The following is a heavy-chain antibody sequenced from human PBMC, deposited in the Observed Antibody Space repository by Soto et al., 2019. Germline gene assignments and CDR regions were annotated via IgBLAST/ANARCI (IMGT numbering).Heavy chain of an antibody. V-gene: IGHV3-33*08. J-gene: IGHJ6*03. CDR1: ASIFKGHG. Sequence: GGSLRLSCAASASIFKGHGMHWVRQAPGKGLEWVAIIRYDGSDEHYGDSVEGRFTISRDNSKNMLYLQMNSLRAEDTAVYYCARPGIAAARGWGGSHYYYDMDVWGKGTTVTVSS. CDR2: IRYDGSDE. D-gene: IGHD6-13*01. CDR3: ARPGIAAARGWGGSHYYYDMDV.